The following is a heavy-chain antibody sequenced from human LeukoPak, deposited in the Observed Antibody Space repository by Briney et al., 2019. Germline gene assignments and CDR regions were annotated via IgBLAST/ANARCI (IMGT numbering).Heavy chain of an antibody. Sequence: GGSLRLSCTTSAVTISNTWMSWVRQAPGKGLEWVGRIKSKTDGGTTDYAAPVKGRFTISRDDSKNKLYLQMNSLKTEDTAVYYCTTDFVQPTSHFDYWGQGTLVTVSS. J-gene: IGHJ4*02. CDR3: TTDFVQPTSHFDY. V-gene: IGHV3-15*01. D-gene: IGHD2/OR15-2a*01. CDR1: AVTISNTW. CDR2: IKSKTDGGTT.